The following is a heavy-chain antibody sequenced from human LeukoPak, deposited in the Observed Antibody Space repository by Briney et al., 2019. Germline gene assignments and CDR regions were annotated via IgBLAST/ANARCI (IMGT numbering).Heavy chain of an antibody. J-gene: IGHJ4*02. V-gene: IGHV5-51*01. Sequence: GESLKISCKGSGYSFTSYWIGWVRQMPGKGLEWMGIIYPGNSDTRYSPSFQGQVTISADKSISTAYLQWSSLKASDTAMYYCARQEDRSGWYQYYIDYWGQVTLFTVSS. CDR1: GYSFTSYW. D-gene: IGHD6-19*01. CDR2: IYPGNSDT. CDR3: ARQEDRSGWYQYYIDY.